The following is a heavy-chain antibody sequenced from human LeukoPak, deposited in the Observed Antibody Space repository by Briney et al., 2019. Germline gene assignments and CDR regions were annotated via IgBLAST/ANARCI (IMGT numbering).Heavy chain of an antibody. D-gene: IGHD1-26*01. J-gene: IGHJ4*02. CDR2: ITRDSIYT. V-gene: IGHV3-21*01. CDR1: GFTFNNYN. CDR3: AKEYTGTFSPFPSYFDN. Sequence: GGSLRLSCAASGFTFNNYNMNWVRQTPGKGLEWVSSITRDSIYTFYADSVRGRFTISGDNAKNLLSLQMNSLRAEDTAVYYCAKEYTGTFSPFPSYFDNWGQGTLVTVSS.